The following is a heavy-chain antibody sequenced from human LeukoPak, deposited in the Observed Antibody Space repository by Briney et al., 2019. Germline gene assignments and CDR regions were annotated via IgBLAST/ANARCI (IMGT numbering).Heavy chain of an antibody. CDR1: GFTFSSYA. CDR3: AKEVDSSRYFYYSYYMDV. Sequence: GGSLRLSCAASGFTFSSYAMSWVRQAPGKGLYWVSAISGIGLSTYYADSLKGRITISRDNSMKTLYMQMNSLRAEDTAVSYCAKEVDSSRYFYYSYYMDVWGKGTTVIVSS. D-gene: IGHD3-22*01. J-gene: IGHJ6*03. CDR2: ISGIGLST. V-gene: IGHV3-23*01.